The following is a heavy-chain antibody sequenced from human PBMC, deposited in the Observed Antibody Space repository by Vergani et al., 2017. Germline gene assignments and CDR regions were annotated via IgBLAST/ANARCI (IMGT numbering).Heavy chain of an antibody. V-gene: IGHV1-69*02. CDR3: ACTVTDQEGVYGMDV. Sequence: QVQLVQSGAEVKKPGSSVKVSCKASGVTFSSYTISWVRQAPGQELEWMGRIIPILGIANYAQKFQGRVTITADKSTSTAYVELSSLRSEDTAVYYWACTVTDQEGVYGMDVWGQGTTVTVSS. CDR1: GVTFSSYT. D-gene: IGHD4-17*01. J-gene: IGHJ6*02. CDR2: IIPILGIA.